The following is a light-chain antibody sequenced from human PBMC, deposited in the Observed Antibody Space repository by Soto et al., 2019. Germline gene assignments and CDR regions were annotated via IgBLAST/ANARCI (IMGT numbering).Light chain of an antibody. V-gene: IGLV3-21*02. J-gene: IGLJ2*01. Sequence: SYELTQAPSVSVAPGQTATITCGGDNIGGKSVHWYQQKPGQAPILVVDDDRDRPSGIPERFSGSSSGNTATLTISRVEAGDEADYWCQVWDPDRDHAIFGGGTQLTVL. CDR1: NIGGKS. CDR2: DDR. CDR3: QVWDPDRDHAI.